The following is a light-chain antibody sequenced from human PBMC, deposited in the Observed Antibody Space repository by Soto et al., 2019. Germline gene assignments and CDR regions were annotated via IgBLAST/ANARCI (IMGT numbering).Light chain of an antibody. CDR3: QQLERYPST. V-gene: IGKV1-9*01. Sequence: IQLTQSPSSLSASLGERVPITCRASQGIKSFLAWYQQKPGKAPKLLIYAASTLQSGVPSRFRGSGSGTDFTLTISSLQPEDFETYYCQQLERYPSTFGGGTKVDIK. CDR1: QGIKSF. J-gene: IGKJ4*01. CDR2: AAS.